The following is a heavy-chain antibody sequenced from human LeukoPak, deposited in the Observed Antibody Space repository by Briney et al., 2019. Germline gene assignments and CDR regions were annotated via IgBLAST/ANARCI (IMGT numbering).Heavy chain of an antibody. D-gene: IGHD6-13*01. CDR1: GFTFDDYA. J-gene: IGHJ4*02. CDR2: ISGSGGST. Sequence: GGSLRLSCAASGFTFDDYAMHRVRQAPGKGLEWVSAISGSGGSTYYADSVKSRFTISRDNSKNTLYLQVNSLRAEDTAVYFCAKEGVAAALYYFDYWGQGTLVTVSS. V-gene: IGHV3-23*01. CDR3: AKEGVAAALYYFDY.